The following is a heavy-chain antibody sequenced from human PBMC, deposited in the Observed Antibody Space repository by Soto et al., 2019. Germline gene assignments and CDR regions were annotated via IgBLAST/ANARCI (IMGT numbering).Heavy chain of an antibody. CDR3: ATIPAATTGVWFDP. V-gene: IGHV1-58*01. D-gene: IGHD2-2*01. CDR1: GFTFTSSA. J-gene: IGHJ5*02. Sequence: SVKVSCTASGFTFTSSAVPWVRQARGQGLEWIGWIVVDNGNTNYAQKFQGRVTMTTDMSTSTAYMELRSLRSDDTAVYYCATIPAATTGVWFDPWGQGTLVTVSS. CDR2: IVVDNGNT.